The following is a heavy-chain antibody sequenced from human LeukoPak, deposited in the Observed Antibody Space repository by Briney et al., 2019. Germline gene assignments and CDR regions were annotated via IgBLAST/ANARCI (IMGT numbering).Heavy chain of an antibody. V-gene: IGHV4-34*01. CDR3: ARGGPLGYCSSTSCYAPGDY. J-gene: IGHJ4*02. D-gene: IGHD2-2*01. CDR2: ISHSGST. Sequence: SETLSLTCAVYGGSFSGYYWSWIRQPPGKGLEWIGEISHSGSTNYNPSLKSRVTMSVDTSKNQFSLKLSSVTAADTAVYYCARGGPLGYCSSTSCYAPGDYWGQGTLVTVSS. CDR1: GGSFSGYY.